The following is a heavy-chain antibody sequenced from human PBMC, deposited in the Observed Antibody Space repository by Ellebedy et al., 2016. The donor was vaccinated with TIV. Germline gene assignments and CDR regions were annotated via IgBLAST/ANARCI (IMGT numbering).Heavy chain of an antibody. J-gene: IGHJ4*02. CDR2: INPNSGGT. D-gene: IGHD6-19*01. CDR3: ARGCSSGWCLDY. CDR1: GGTFSSYA. V-gene: IGHV1-2*02. Sequence: ASVKVSCKASGGTFSSYAISWVRQAPGQGLEWMGWINPNSGGTNYAQKFQGRVTMTRDTSISTAYMELSRLRSDDTAVYYCARGCSSGWCLDYWGQGTLVTVSS.